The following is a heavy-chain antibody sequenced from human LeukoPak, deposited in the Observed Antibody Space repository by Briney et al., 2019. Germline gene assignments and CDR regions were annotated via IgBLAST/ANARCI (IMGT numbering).Heavy chain of an antibody. V-gene: IGHV3-11*06. Sequence: PGGSLRLSCAASGFTFSDYYMSWIRQAPGKGLEWVSSISSSSSYIYYADSVKGRFTISRDNAKNSLYLQMNSLRAGDTAVYYCARDVANHYYDSSGYYPNWFDPWGQGTLVTVSS. D-gene: IGHD3-22*01. CDR2: ISSSSSYI. CDR3: ARDVANHYYDSSGYYPNWFDP. J-gene: IGHJ5*02. CDR1: GFTFSDYY.